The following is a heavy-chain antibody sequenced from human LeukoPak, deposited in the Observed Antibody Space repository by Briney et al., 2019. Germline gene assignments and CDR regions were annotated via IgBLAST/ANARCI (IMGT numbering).Heavy chain of an antibody. CDR1: GYTFTGYY. J-gene: IGHJ4*02. CDR2: INPNSGGT. V-gene: IGHV1-2*02. CDR3: ATERWFGELFVDY. Sequence: GASVKVSCKASGYTFTGYYMHWVRQAPGQGLEWMGWINPNSGGTNYAQKFQGRVTMTEDTSTDTAYMELSSLRSEDTAVYYCATERWFGELFVDYWGQGTLVTVSS. D-gene: IGHD3-10*01.